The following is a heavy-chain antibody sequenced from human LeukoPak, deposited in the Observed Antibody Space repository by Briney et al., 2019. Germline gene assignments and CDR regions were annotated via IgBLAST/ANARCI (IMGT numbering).Heavy chain of an antibody. J-gene: IGHJ3*02. CDR3: ASYYGGNSAESDAFDI. CDR1: GFTFNSYG. CDR2: IRYDGSNK. V-gene: IGHV3-30*02. Sequence: PGGSLRLSCAASGFTFNSYGMHWVRQAPGKGLEWVAFIRYDGSNKYYADSVKGRFTISRDNSKNTLYLHVNSLRPEDTAVYYCASYYGGNSAESDAFDIWGQGTMVTVSS. D-gene: IGHD4-23*01.